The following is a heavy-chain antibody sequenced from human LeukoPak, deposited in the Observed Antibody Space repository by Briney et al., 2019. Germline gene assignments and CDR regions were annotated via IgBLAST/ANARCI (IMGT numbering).Heavy chain of an antibody. V-gene: IGHV4-61*02. Sequence: SETLSLTCTVSGGSISSGSYYWSWIRQPAGKGLEWIGRIYTSGSTNYNPSLKSRVTISVDTSKNQFSLKLSSVTAADTAVYYCARRGGSGRAFDYWGQGTLVTVSS. CDR1: GGSISSGSYY. CDR2: IYTSGST. CDR3: ARRGGSGRAFDY. D-gene: IGHD1-26*01. J-gene: IGHJ4*02.